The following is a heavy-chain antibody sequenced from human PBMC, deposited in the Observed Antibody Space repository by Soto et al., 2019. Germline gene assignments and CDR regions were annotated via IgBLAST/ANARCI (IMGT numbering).Heavy chain of an antibody. CDR3: AREPNYFDY. CDR1: GYTFTSYG. Sequence: QVQLVQSGAEVKKPGASVKVSCKASGYTFTSYGTSWGRQAPGQGLEWMGWISAYNGNTKYAQKPQGRVTMTTDTSTSTADMELRSLRSDDTAVYYCAREPNYFDYWGQGTLVTVSS. J-gene: IGHJ4*02. V-gene: IGHV1-18*01. CDR2: ISAYNGNT.